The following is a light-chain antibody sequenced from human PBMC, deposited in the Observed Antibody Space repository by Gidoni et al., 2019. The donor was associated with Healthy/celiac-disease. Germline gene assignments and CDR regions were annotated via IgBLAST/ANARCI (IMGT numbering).Light chain of an antibody. Sequence: HSALTQPRPVSGSPGQSVTISCTGTSSDVGGYNYVSWYQQHPGKAPKLMIYDVSKRPSGVPDRFSGSKSGNTASLTISGLQAEDEADYYCCSYAGSYKVFGTGTKVTVL. CDR2: DVS. CDR3: CSYAGSYKV. J-gene: IGLJ1*01. V-gene: IGLV2-11*01. CDR1: SSDVGGYNY.